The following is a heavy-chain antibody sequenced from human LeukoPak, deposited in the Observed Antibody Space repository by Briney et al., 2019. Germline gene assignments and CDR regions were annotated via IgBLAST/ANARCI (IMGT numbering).Heavy chain of an antibody. CDR1: GGSFSGYY. J-gene: IGHJ4*02. V-gene: IGHV4-34*01. CDR3: ARFRSSTLGWRKGRFVY. Sequence: PSETLSLTCAVYGGSFSGYYWSWIRQPPGKGLEWIGEINHSGSTNYNPSLKSRVTISVDTSKNQFSLKLSSVTAADTAVYYCARFRSSTLGWRKGRFVYWGQGTLVTVSS. D-gene: IGHD2-15*01. CDR2: INHSGST.